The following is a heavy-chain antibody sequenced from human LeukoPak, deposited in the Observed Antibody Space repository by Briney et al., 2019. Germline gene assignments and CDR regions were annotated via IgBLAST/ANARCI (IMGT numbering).Heavy chain of an antibody. CDR3: ARGSFRLYYYYMDV. J-gene: IGHJ6*03. D-gene: IGHD3-16*01. CDR2: IRYDGSNK. Sequence: GGSLRLSCAASGFTFSSYDMHWVRQAPGKGLEWVAFIRYDGSNKYQADSVKGRFTISRDNSKNTLYLQMNSLRAEDTAVYYCARGSFRLYYYYMDVWGKGTTVTISS. CDR1: GFTFSSYD. V-gene: IGHV3-30*02.